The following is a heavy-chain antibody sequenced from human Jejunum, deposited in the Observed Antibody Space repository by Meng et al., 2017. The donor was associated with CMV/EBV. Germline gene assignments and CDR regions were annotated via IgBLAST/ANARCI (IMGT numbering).Heavy chain of an antibody. V-gene: IGHV3-23*01. CDR3: AKGNVLVPAVEDHSDY. CDR2: ISGSGGST. Sequence: TFSNYAMSWVRQAPGKGLEWVSAISGSGGSTFYADSVKGRFTISRDNSKSTLYLQMNSLRAEDTALYYCAKGNVLVPAVEDHSDYWGQGTLVTVSS. J-gene: IGHJ4*02. D-gene: IGHD2-2*01. CDR1: TFSNYA.